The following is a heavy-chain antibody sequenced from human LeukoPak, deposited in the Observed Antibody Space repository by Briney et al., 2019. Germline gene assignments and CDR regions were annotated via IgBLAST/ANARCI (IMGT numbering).Heavy chain of an antibody. Sequence: PGGSLRLSCAASGFTFSSYGMHWVRQAPGKGLEWVAVIWYDVSNKYYADSVKGRFTISRDNSKNTRYLQMNSLRAEDTAVYYCARDLEKYSSSWYQYFQHWGQGTLVTVSS. V-gene: IGHV3-33*01. CDR2: IWYDVSNK. CDR3: ARDLEKYSSSWYQYFQH. D-gene: IGHD6-13*01. CDR1: GFTFSSYG. J-gene: IGHJ1*01.